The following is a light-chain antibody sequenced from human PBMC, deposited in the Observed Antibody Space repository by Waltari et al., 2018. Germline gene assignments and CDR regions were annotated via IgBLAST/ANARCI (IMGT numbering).Light chain of an antibody. CDR3: QQYYSTPPA. Sequence: DIVMTQSPDSLAVSLGERATLTCKSSQSVLKSSNNEKYNNKTFLAWYQQKPGQPPKLLVYWASTRESGVPDRFSGSGSGTDFTLTISSLQAEDVAVYYCQQYYSTPPAFGQGTKVEIK. CDR1: QSVLKSSNNEKYNNKTF. CDR2: WAS. V-gene: IGKV4-1*01. J-gene: IGKJ2*01.